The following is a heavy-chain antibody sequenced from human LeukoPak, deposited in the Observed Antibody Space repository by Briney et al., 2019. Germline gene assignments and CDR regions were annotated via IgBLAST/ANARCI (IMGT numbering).Heavy chain of an antibody. CDR1: GFTFSSYS. J-gene: IGHJ3*02. V-gene: IGHV3-7*01. D-gene: IGHD3-9*01. Sequence: QPGGSLRLSCAASGFTFSSYSMNWVRQAPGKGLEWVANIKQDGSEKYYVDSVKGRFTISRDNAKNSLYLQMNSLRAEDTAVYYCARAPATRNYDILTGYYKSVGAFDIWGQGTMVTVSS. CDR3: ARAPATRNYDILTGYYKSVGAFDI. CDR2: IKQDGSEK.